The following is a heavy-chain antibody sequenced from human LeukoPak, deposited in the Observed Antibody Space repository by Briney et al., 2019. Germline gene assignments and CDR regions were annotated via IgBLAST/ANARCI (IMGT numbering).Heavy chain of an antibody. CDR3: ARDRGYTFDQ. J-gene: IGHJ4*02. D-gene: IGHD5-18*01. V-gene: IGHV3-74*01. Sequence: PGGSLRLSCAASGFAFWSAWMYLVRQAPGEGLVWVSHISDDASSTTYADSVKGRFIISRDDAKSTLYLQMNTLRAEDTAVYYCARDRGYTFDQWGQGTLVTVSS. CDR2: ISDDASST. CDR1: GFAFWSAW.